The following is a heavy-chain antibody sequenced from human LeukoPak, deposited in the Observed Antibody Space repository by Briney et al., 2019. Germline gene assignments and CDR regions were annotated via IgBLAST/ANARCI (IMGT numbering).Heavy chain of an antibody. CDR2: VQQDGNEK. V-gene: IGHV3-7*01. J-gene: IGHJ4*02. CDR3: ARVRGDYGEGVFDY. Sequence: GGSLRLSCAASGFTFSTYWMSWVRQAPGKGLEWVANVQQDGNEKYYVDSVKGRFTISRDNAKNSLYLQMNSLRAEDTAVYYCARVRGDYGEGVFDYWGQGTLVTVSS. CDR1: GFTFSTYW. D-gene: IGHD4-17*01.